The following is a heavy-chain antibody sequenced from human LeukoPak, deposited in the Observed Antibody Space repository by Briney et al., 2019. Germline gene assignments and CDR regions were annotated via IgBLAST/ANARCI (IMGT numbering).Heavy chain of an antibody. CDR3: ARRYNWNGRDAFDI. CDR1: GYSFTSYW. D-gene: IGHD1-20*01. CDR2: IYPGDSDT. Sequence: GESLKISCKGSGYSFTSYWIGWVRPMPGKGLEWMWVIYPGDSDTRYSPSFQGQVTISADKSISTAYLQWSSLKASDTAMYYCARRYNWNGRDAFDIWGQGTMVTVSS. J-gene: IGHJ3*02. V-gene: IGHV5-51*01.